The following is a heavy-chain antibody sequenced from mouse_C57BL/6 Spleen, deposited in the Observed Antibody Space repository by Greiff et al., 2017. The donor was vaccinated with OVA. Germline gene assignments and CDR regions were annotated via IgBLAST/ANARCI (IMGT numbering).Heavy chain of an antibody. V-gene: IGHV1-81*01. D-gene: IGHD2-2*01. CDR1: GYTFTSYG. Sequence: VQLQQSGAELARPGASVKLSCKASGYTFTSYGISWVKQRTGQGLEWIGEIYPRSGNTYYNEKFKGKATLTADKSSSTAYMELRSLTSEDSAVYFCARAGIYYGYDDWYFDVWGTGTTVTVSS. CDR3: ARAGIYYGYDDWYFDV. CDR2: IYPRSGNT. J-gene: IGHJ1*03.